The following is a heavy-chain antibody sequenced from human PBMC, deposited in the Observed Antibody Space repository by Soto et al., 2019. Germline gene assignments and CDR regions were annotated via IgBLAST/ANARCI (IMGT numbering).Heavy chain of an antibody. CDR2: IWYDGSNK. D-gene: IGHD3-3*01. J-gene: IGHJ3*02. Sequence: QVQLVESGGGVVQPGRSLRLSCAASGFTFSSYGMHWVRQAPGKGLEWVAVIWYDGSNKYYADSVKGRFTISRDNSKNTLYLQINCLKAEDTAVYYCARDETTIFVVVIKVPGGFDIWGQGTMVTVSS. CDR3: ARDETTIFVVVIKVPGGFDI. CDR1: GFTFSSYG. V-gene: IGHV3-33*01.